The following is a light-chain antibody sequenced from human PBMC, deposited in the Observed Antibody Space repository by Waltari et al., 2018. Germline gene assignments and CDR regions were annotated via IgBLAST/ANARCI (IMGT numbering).Light chain of an antibody. J-gene: IGKJ4*01. CDR1: QGISSF. Sequence: DIQLTQSPSFLSASVGDRVTITCRASQGISSFLAWYQQKPGTAPKLLIYAASTLQSGGPSRFRGSGSGTEFTLAISSLQTEDFATYYCQHLNNYPLSFGGGTK. V-gene: IGKV1-9*01. CDR2: AAS. CDR3: QHLNNYPLS.